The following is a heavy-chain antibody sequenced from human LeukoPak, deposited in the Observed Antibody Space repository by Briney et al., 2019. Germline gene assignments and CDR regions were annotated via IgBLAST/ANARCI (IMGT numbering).Heavy chain of an antibody. CDR2: INTDGSRT. CDR1: GFTFSSYW. Sequence: GGSLRLSCAVSGFTFSSYWMHWVRQTPGKGLVWVSRINTDGSRTNNADSVKGRFTISRDNAKNILYLQMNSLRAEDTAVYYCARDKETATTADLGFWGQGTLVTVSS. J-gene: IGHJ4*02. CDR3: ARDKETATTADLGF. V-gene: IGHV3-74*01. D-gene: IGHD5-24*01.